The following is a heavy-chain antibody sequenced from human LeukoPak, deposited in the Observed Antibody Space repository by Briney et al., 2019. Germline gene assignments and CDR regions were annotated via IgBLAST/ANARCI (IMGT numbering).Heavy chain of an antibody. Sequence: SVKVSCKASGGTFSSYAISWVRQAPGQGLEWMGRIIPIFGIANYAQKFQGRVTITADKSTSTAYMELSSLRSEDTAVYYCARDCPEYYYDSSGHYPLYWGQGTLVTVSS. CDR1: GGTFSSYA. CDR3: ARDCPEYYYDSSGHYPLY. CDR2: IIPIFGIA. D-gene: IGHD3-22*01. J-gene: IGHJ4*02. V-gene: IGHV1-69*04.